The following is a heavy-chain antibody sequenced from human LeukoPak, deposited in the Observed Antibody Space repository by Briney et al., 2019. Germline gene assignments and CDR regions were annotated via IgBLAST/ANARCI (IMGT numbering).Heavy chain of an antibody. CDR2: INPNSGGT. V-gene: IGHV1-2*02. J-gene: IGHJ4*02. Sequence: ASVKVSCKASGYTLTGYYMHWVRQAPGQGLEWMGWINPNSGGTNYAQKFQSRVTMTRDTSISTAYMELSRLRSDDTAVYYCARELRRSYSSSDSDYWGQGTLVTVSS. CDR3: ARELRRSYSSSDSDY. D-gene: IGHD6-6*01. CDR1: GYTLTGYY.